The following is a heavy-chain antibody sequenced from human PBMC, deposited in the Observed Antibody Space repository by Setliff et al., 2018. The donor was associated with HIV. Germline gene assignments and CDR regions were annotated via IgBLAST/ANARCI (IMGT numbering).Heavy chain of an antibody. J-gene: IGHJ4*02. Sequence: SDPTLVNPTQTLTLTCTFSGFSLSPRGMSVSWIRQPPGKALEWLARIDWDDAKYYSTSLKTRLTISKDTSKNQLVLTMTNMDPVDTATYYCARGSESLTYFDNLGPGTLVTVSS. CDR3: ARGSESLTYFDN. CDR2: IDWDDAK. CDR1: GFSLSPRGMS. D-gene: IGHD3-10*01. V-gene: IGHV2-70*11.